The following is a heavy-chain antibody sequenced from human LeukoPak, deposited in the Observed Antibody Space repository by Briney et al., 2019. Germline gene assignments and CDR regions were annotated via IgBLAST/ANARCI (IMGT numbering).Heavy chain of an antibody. Sequence: PGGSLRLSCAASGFTFSSYAMSWVRQAPGKGLEWVSAISGSGGSTYYADSVKGRFTIPRDNSKNTLYLQMNSLRAEDTAVYYCAKDLGDIVAFDPWGQGTLVTVSS. CDR1: GFTFSSYA. CDR3: AKDLGDIVAFDP. D-gene: IGHD2-21*01. J-gene: IGHJ5*02. V-gene: IGHV3-23*01. CDR2: ISGSGGST.